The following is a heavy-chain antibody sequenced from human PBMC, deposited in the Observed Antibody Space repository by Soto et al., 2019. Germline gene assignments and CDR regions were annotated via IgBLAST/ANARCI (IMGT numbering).Heavy chain of an antibody. CDR3: TRVPFITARHYYYLAV. CDR1: GFTFSDYY. CDR2: ISSSGSTI. Sequence: GGSLRLSCAASGFTFSDYYMSWIRQAPGKGLEWVSYISSSGSTIYYADSVKGRFTISRDNAKNSLYLQMNSLRAEDTAVYYCTRVPFITARHYYYLAVWGKGTTVTVYS. V-gene: IGHV3-11*01. D-gene: IGHD3-22*01. J-gene: IGHJ6*03.